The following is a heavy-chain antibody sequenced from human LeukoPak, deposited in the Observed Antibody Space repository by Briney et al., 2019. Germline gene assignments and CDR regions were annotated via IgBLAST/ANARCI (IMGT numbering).Heavy chain of an antibody. J-gene: IGHJ4*02. D-gene: IGHD2-15*01. Sequence: ASVKVSCKTSGYTFTTYGISWLRQAPGQGLEWMGWISAHKGDTEYAQKVQGRVTMTRDTSTSTAYMELQSLTSDDTAVYYCARADIIVVAGATPVGSGFEYWGQGALITVS. V-gene: IGHV1-18*01. CDR1: GYTFTTYG. CDR2: ISAHKGDT. CDR3: ARADIIVVAGATPVGSGFEY.